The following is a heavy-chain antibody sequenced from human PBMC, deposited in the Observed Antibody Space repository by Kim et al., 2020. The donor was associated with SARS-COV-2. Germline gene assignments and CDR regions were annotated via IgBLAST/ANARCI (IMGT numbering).Heavy chain of an antibody. D-gene: IGHD3-22*01. J-gene: IGHJ4*02. Sequence: SVKVSCKASGGTFSSYAISWVRQAPGQGLEWMGRIIPILGIANYAQKFQGRVTITADKSTSTAYMELSSLRSEDTAVYYCARDRYGDSSGYYRPSFDYWGQGTLVTVSS. CDR1: GGTFSSYA. CDR3: ARDRYGDSSGYYRPSFDY. CDR2: IIPILGIA. V-gene: IGHV1-69*04.